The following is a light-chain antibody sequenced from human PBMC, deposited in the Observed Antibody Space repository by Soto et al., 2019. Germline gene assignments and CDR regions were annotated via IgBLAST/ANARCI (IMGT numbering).Light chain of an antibody. Sequence: AIRMTQSPSSISASTGDRVTITCRASQGIGSYLAWYQQKPGKAPKLLIYAASTLQRGVPSRFSGSGSGTDFTLTISCLQSEDFATYYCQQYYSYPHTFGPGTKVDIK. CDR1: QGIGSY. CDR2: AAS. V-gene: IGKV1-8*01. J-gene: IGKJ3*01. CDR3: QQYYSYPHT.